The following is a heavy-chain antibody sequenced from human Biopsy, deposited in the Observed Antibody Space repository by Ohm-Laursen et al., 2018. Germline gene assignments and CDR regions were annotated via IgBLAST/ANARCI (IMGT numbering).Heavy chain of an antibody. CDR3: ARNTGWYGDLYYFDY. J-gene: IGHJ4*02. V-gene: IGHV1-46*01. D-gene: IGHD6-19*01. CDR1: GYSFTSYY. Sequence: SVKASCKSSGYSFTSYYMHWVRQAPGQGLEWMGMINTSGSTTSYPQIFQGRVTMTRDTSKSTVYMELSSLRSADTAVYFCARNTGWYGDLYYFDYWGQGTLVTVSS. CDR2: INTSGSTT.